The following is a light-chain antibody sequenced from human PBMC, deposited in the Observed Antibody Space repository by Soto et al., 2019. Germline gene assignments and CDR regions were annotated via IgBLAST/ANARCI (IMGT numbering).Light chain of an antibody. CDR2: GAS. Sequence: VLAQSPGTLSLSPGERATLSCRASQSVSSNYLAWYQHKPGQAPRLLIYGASSRATGIPDRFSGSGSGTDFTLTISRLEPEDFAVYYCQQYGTSPLTFGGGTKVEIK. CDR1: QSVSSNY. V-gene: IGKV3-20*01. J-gene: IGKJ4*01. CDR3: QQYGTSPLT.